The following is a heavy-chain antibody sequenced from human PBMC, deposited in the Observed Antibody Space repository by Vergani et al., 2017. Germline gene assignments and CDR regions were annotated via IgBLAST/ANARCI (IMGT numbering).Heavy chain of an antibody. CDR2: IDHTGRP. Sequence: QVQLQQWGGGLLKPSETLSLTCVVNGRSFTSYHWTWIRQSPGGGLEWVGDIDHTGRPDYNPSLKSRLTMSVDKSRNQLSLTHNSVAATDTAIYFCARVNTETNGHLYYYYYMDVWGQGTAVTVS. CDR1: GRSFTSYH. D-gene: IGHD4-11*01. V-gene: IGHV4-34*01. J-gene: IGHJ6*03. CDR3: ARVNTETNGHLYYYYYMDV.